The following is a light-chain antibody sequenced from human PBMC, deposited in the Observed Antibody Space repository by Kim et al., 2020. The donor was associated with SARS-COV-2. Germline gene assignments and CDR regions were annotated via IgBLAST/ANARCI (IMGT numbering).Light chain of an antibody. CDR2: EAS. Sequence: DIQMTQSPSTLSASVGDRVTITCRASQSISGWLAWHQQKPGKAPKVLIYEASSLESGVSSRFTGSGSGTEFTLTISSLQPDDFATYNCQKYNTYSWTFVQGTKVGIK. J-gene: IGKJ1*01. V-gene: IGKV1-5*03. CDR3: QKYNTYSWT. CDR1: QSISGW.